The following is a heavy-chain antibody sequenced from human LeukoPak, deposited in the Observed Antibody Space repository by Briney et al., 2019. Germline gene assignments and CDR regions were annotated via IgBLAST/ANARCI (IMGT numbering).Heavy chain of an antibody. V-gene: IGHV3-21*01. D-gene: IGHD4-11*01. CDR2: INNVGSHI. CDR3: ARDPTQYLRYGYFDY. J-gene: IGHJ4*02. Sequence: GGSLRLSCAASGFTFSSSAMNWVRQAPGKGLEWVSSINNVGSHIYYAGSVRGRFTISRDNAKNLLYLQLDSLRAEDTAVYYCARDPTQYLRYGYFDYWGQGTLVTVSS. CDR1: GFTFSSSA.